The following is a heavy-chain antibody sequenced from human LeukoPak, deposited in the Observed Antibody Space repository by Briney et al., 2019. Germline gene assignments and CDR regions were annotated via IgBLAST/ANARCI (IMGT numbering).Heavy chain of an antibody. CDR3: ATGLTPNTFDV. J-gene: IGHJ3*01. V-gene: IGHV1-8*02. CDR2: MNPKSGDP. Sequence: ASVKVSCKASGYGPSDYNINWVRQATGQGLEWMGSMNPKSGDPVYAQKFQGRVIMTRDTSTNTVDMELSSLRSEDTAVYYCATGLTPNTFDVWGQGTMVTVSS. CDR1: GYGPSDYN. D-gene: IGHD2-21*02.